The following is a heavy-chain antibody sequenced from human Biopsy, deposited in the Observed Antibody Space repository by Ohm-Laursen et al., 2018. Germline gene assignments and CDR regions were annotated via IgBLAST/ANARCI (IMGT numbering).Heavy chain of an antibody. D-gene: IGHD1-26*01. V-gene: IGHV3-9*01. CDR1: GFRFDDYA. Sequence: SLRLSCSASGFRFDDYAMHWVRQVPGKGLEWVSGISWNGGTIGYADSVKGRFTFSRDDAKNSLHLQMDSLRPEDTALYYCAKACCSGSYYDGFDVWGQGTVVTVSS. CDR3: AKACCSGSYYDGFDV. J-gene: IGHJ3*01. CDR2: ISWNGGTI.